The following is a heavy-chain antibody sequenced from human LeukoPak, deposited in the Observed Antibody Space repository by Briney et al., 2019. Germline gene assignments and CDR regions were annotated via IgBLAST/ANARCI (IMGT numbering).Heavy chain of an antibody. J-gene: IGHJ4*02. CDR1: GYTFIDCY. CDR2: INPNSGAT. Sequence: ASVQVSCKSSGYTFIDCYIHWVRQAPAQGLEWMGWINPNSGATKYAQKSQGRVSMTRDTSINTAYMDLTNLRSDDTAIFYCARVKKLMPEFEFWGQGTLVTVSS. D-gene: IGHD2-2*01. CDR3: ARVKKLMPEFEF. V-gene: IGHV1-2*02.